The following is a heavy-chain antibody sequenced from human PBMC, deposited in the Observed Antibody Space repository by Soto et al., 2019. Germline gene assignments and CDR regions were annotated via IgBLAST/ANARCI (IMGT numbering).Heavy chain of an antibody. V-gene: IGHV3-66*01. D-gene: IGHD3-10*01. CDR1: GFTVSSNY. Sequence: GGSLRLSCAASGFTVSSNYMSWVRQAPGKGLEWVSVIYSCGSTYYADSVKGRFTISRDNSKNTLYLQMNSLRAEDTAVYYFARDHSFGESFYGMDVWGQGTTVTVSS. J-gene: IGHJ6*02. CDR3: ARDHSFGESFYGMDV. CDR2: IYSCGST.